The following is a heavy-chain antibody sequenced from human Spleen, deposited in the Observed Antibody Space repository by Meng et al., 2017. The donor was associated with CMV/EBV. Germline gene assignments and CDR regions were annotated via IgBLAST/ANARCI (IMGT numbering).Heavy chain of an antibody. V-gene: IGHV3-30-3*01. J-gene: IGHJ6*02. CDR2: ISYDGSNK. CDR1: GFTFSSYA. D-gene: IGHD6-19*01. CDR3: ARDWYSSGWFGSHYYYYYGMDV. Sequence: GESLKISCAASGFTFSSYAMHWVRQAPGKGLEWVAVISYDGSNKYYADSVKGRFTISRDNSKNTLYLQMNSLRAEDTAVYYCARDWYSSGWFGSHYYYYYGMDVWGQGTTVTVSS.